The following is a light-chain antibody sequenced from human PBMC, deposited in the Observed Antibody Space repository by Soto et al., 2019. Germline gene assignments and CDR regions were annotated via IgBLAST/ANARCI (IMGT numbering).Light chain of an antibody. J-gene: IGKJ1*01. CDR1: XSVLYSSNNKNY. V-gene: IGKV4-1*01. CDR2: WAS. Sequence: DIVMTQSPDSLAVSLXERXTINYKSSXSVLYSSNNKNYLAWYQQKPGQPPKLLIYWASTRESGVPDRFSGSGSGTDFTLTISSLQAEDVAVYYCQQYYSTPRTFGQGTKVEIK. CDR3: QQYYSTPRT.